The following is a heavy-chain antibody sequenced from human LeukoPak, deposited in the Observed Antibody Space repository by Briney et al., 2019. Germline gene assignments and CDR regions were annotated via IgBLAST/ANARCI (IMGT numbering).Heavy chain of an antibody. CDR2: IRQDGSEI. Sequence: GGSLRLSCAASGFTFSTYWMSWVRQAPGKGLEWVANIRQDGSEIDYVDSVKGRFTISRDNARNSLYLQMNSLGAEDTAVYYCARGGGLTSFGVVVFGTFYYMDVWGKGTTVTVSS. CDR3: ARGGGLTSFGVVVFGTFYYMDV. J-gene: IGHJ6*03. CDR1: GFTFSTYW. V-gene: IGHV3-7*01. D-gene: IGHD3-3*01.